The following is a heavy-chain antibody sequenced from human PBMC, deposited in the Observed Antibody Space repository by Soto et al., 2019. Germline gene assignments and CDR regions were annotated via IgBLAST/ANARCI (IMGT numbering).Heavy chain of an antibody. V-gene: IGHV3-64*01. Sequence: EVQLAESGGGLAKPGGSRGLSCAASGFTLSGYAMDWVRQAPGKGLEYVSGISSNGVGTYYANSVQGRFTISRDNSKNTVYLQMGSPRPEDMAVYYCARRARPDFYYMDVWGKGTTVTVSS. J-gene: IGHJ6*03. CDR1: GFTLSGYA. CDR2: ISSNGVGT. D-gene: IGHD6-6*01. CDR3: ARRARPDFYYMDV.